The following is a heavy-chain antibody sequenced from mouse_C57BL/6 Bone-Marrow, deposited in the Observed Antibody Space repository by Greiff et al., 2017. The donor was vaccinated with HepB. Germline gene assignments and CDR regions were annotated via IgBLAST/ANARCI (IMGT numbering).Heavy chain of an antibody. CDR2: INPGSGGT. D-gene: IGHD1-1*01. CDR3: ARGTTVVATRNYAMDY. CDR1: GYAFTNYL. J-gene: IGHJ4*01. Sequence: QVQLQQSGAELVRPGTSVKVSCKASGYAFTNYLIEWVKQRPGQGLEWIGVINPGSGGTNYNEKFKGKATLTADKSSSTAYMQLSSLTSEDSAVYFCARGTTVVATRNYAMDYWGQGTSVTVSS. V-gene: IGHV1-54*01.